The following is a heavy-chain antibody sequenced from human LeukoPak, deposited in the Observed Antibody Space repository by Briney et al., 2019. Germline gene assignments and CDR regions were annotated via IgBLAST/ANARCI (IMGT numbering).Heavy chain of an antibody. D-gene: IGHD4-17*01. J-gene: IGHJ4*02. CDR1: GFTFSSYG. CDR2: LSYDGSNK. Sequence: GGSLRLSCAASGFTFSSYGMHWVRQAPGKGLEWVAVLSYDGSNKYYADSVKGRFTISRDNSKNTLYLQMNSLRAEDTAVYYCAKDWSDYGDYILFGYWGQGTLVTVSS. CDR3: AKDWSDYGDYILFGY. V-gene: IGHV3-30*18.